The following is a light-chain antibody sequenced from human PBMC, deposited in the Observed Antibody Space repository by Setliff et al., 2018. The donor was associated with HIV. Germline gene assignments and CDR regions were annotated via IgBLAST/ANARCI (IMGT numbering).Light chain of an antibody. CDR1: SSDVGGYSY. V-gene: IGLV2-14*01. CDR3: SSYAITNTLP. J-gene: IGLJ1*01. CDR2: EVK. Sequence: LTQPASVSGSPGQSITISCTGTSSDVGGYSYVSWYQQHPGRAPKLIIYEVKNRPSGVSSRFSGSKSGNTASLTISGLQAEDEADYYCSSYAITNTLPFGTGTKV.